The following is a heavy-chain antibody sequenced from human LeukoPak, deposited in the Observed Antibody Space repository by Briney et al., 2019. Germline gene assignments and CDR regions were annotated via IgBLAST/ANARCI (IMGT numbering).Heavy chain of an antibody. V-gene: IGHV1-18*04. CDR2: IGAYNGDT. CDR1: GYTFTSFG. J-gene: IGHJ4*02. D-gene: IGHD2-15*01. Sequence: ASVKVSCKPSGYTFTSFGIGWVRQAPGQGLEWMGWIGAYNGDTNYAQKFQGRVTMTTDTSTSIAYMDLRSLRSDDTAVYYCTRDHCSGDNCPSFDYWGQGTLVTVSS. CDR3: TRDHCSGDNCPSFDY.